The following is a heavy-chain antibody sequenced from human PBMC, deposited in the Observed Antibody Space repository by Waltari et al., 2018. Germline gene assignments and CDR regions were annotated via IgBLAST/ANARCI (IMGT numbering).Heavy chain of an antibody. J-gene: IGHJ6*02. CDR2: ISSSGSTI. Sequence: EVQLVESGGGLVQPGGSLRLSCAASGFTFSSYEMNWVRQAPGKGLEWVSYISSSGSTIYYADSVKGRFTISRDNAKNSLYLQMNSLRAEDTAVYYCARDGSWKGDYYGMDVWGQGTTVTVSS. V-gene: IGHV3-48*03. D-gene: IGHD1-1*01. CDR3: ARDGSWKGDYYGMDV. CDR1: GFTFSSYE.